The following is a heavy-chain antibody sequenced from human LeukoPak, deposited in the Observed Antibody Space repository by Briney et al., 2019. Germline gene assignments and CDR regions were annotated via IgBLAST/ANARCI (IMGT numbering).Heavy chain of an antibody. CDR1: GGSISSSRYY. CDR2: IYYSGST. V-gene: IGHV4-39*01. J-gene: IGHJ5*02. Sequence: PSETLSLTCTVSGGSISSSRYYWGWIRQPPGKGLEWIGNIYYSGSTYYNPSLKSRVTISLDTSKNQFSLKLSSVTAADTAVYYCARRDIAAHLNWFDPWGQGTLVTVSS. CDR3: ARRDIAAHLNWFDP. D-gene: IGHD6-6*01.